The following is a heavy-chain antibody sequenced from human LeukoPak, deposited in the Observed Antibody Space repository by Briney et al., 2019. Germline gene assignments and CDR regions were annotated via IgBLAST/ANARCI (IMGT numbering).Heavy chain of an antibody. J-gene: IGHJ4*02. V-gene: IGHV3-21*01. CDR3: ARERITMIVVVDPGPFDY. D-gene: IGHD3-22*01. CDR2: ISSSSYI. CDR1: GFTFSSYS. Sequence: GGSLRLSCAASGFTFSSYSMNWVRQAPGKGLEWVSSISSSSYIYYADSVKGRFTISRDNAKNSLYLQMNSLRAEDTAVYYCARERITMIVVVDPGPFDYWGQGTLVTVSS.